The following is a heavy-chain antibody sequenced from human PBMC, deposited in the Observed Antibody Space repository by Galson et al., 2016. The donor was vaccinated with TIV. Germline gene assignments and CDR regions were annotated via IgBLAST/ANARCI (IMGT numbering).Heavy chain of an antibody. CDR3: ARSELGAADAFGI. Sequence: SLRLSCAASGFSFSTYSMNWVRQAPGKGLEWVSYISETSSYTYYAHSVKGRFTISRDNARNALYLQMDSLRVEDTAVYYCARSELGAADAFGIWGQGTLVTVSS. J-gene: IGHJ3*02. D-gene: IGHD3-16*01. V-gene: IGHV3-21*01. CDR2: ISETSSYT. CDR1: GFSFSTYS.